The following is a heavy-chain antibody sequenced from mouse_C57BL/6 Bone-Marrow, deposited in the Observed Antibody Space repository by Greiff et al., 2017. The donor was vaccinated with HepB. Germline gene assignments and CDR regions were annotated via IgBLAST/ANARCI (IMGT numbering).Heavy chain of an antibody. D-gene: IGHD2-4*01. Sequence: QVQLKQPGAELVKPGASVKLSCKASGYTFTSYWMQWVKQRPGQGLEWIGEIDPSDSYTNYNQKFKGKATLTVDTSSSTAYMQLSSLTSEDSAVYYCARRGFDDYDDYWGQGTTLTVSS. J-gene: IGHJ2*01. CDR2: IDPSDSYT. CDR3: ARRGFDDYDDY. CDR1: GYTFTSYW. V-gene: IGHV1-50*01.